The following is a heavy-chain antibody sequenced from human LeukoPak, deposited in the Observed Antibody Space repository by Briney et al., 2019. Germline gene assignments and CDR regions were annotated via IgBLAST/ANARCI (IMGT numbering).Heavy chain of an antibody. J-gene: IGHJ2*01. Sequence: SETLSLTCTVSGDSIISYYWSWIRQPPGKGLEWIGYIHYSGSTKYNPSLESRVTISVDTSKNQFSLKLSSVTAADTAVYYCARGRDSSSWYPSYWYFDLWGRGTLVTVSS. D-gene: IGHD6-13*01. CDR3: ARGRDSSSWYPSYWYFDL. CDR2: IHYSGST. V-gene: IGHV4-59*12. CDR1: GDSIISYY.